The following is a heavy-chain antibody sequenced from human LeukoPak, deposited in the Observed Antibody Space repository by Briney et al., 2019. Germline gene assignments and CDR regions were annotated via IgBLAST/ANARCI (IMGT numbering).Heavy chain of an antibody. V-gene: IGHV1-46*01. Sequence: ASVNVSCKASGYSFTSNYIHWVRQAPGQGLEWMGMIYPRDGSTSYAQKFQGRVTVTRDTSTSTVHMELSGLRSEDTAVYYCARDQEAFDYWGQGTLVTVSS. J-gene: IGHJ4*02. CDR3: ARDQEAFDY. CDR1: GYSFTSNY. CDR2: IYPRDGST.